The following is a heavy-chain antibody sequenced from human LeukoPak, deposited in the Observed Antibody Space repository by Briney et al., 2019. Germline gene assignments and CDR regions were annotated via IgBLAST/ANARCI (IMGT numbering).Heavy chain of an antibody. CDR3: ARESERAPDFGINYYYYMDV. V-gene: IGHV1-2*02. D-gene: IGHD3-3*01. CDR1: GYSLTGYC. Sequence: ASVRVSCKASGYSLTGYCMHWVRQAPGQGLEWMGWINPHSGDTNSTQKFQGRVTMTTDTSISTVFLELYRLTSDDTAVYYCARESERAPDFGINYYYYMDVWGEGTTVTVSS. J-gene: IGHJ6*03. CDR2: INPHSGDT.